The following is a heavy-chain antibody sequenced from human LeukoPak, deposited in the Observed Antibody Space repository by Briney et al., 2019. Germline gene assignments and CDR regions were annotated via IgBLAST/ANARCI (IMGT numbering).Heavy chain of an antibody. V-gene: IGHV1-69*13. CDR2: IIPIFGTA. J-gene: IGHJ4*02. CDR3: ARDGRILGETIDY. CDR1: GYTFTSYD. Sequence: ASVRVSCKASGYTFTSYDINWLRQAPGQGLEWMGGIIPIFGTANYAQKFQGRVTITADESTSTAYMELSSLRSEDTAVYYCARDGRILGETIDYWGQGTLVTVSS. D-gene: IGHD2-15*01.